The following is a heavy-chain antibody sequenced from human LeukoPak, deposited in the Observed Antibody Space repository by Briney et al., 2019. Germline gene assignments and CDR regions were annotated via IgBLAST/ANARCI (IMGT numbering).Heavy chain of an antibody. Sequence: GGSLRLSCTASGFSLTDYYMSWIRQAPGKGLEWVSYISSNSNTIRYADSVRGRFTVSRDNSRDSVFLQMNDLRVEDTAVYYCTRTSIRGYSYGSDSWGQGTRVTVSS. CDR2: ISSNSNTI. J-gene: IGHJ4*02. D-gene: IGHD5-18*01. CDR1: GFSLTDYY. V-gene: IGHV3-11*04. CDR3: TRTSIRGYSYGSDS.